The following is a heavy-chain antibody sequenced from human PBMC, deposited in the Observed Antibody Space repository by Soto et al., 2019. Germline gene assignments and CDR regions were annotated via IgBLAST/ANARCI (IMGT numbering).Heavy chain of an antibody. J-gene: IGHJ5*02. V-gene: IGHV4-4*07. CDR3: ARDLASRGWSNWFDP. Sequence: ETLFLTCTVSGGSISSYYWSWIRQPAGKGLEWIGRIYTSGSTNYNPALKSRVTMSVDTSNNQFSLKLSSVTAADTAVYYCARDLASRGWSNWFDPWGQGTLVTVSS. D-gene: IGHD6-19*01. CDR1: GGSISSYY. CDR2: IYTSGST.